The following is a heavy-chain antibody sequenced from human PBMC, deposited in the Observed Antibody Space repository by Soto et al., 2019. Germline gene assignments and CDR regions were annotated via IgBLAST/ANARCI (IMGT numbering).Heavy chain of an antibody. CDR1: GFTFSTYG. V-gene: IGHV3-21*01. Sequence: GGSLRLSCAASGFTFSTYGMSWVRQAPGKGLECVSSISTSSGYIHYADSVEGRFTISRYNAKNSLYLEMDSLRAEDTAVYYCARDLAFDGMDFWAPGTTVTVS. D-gene: IGHD3-10*01. CDR2: ISTSSGYI. CDR3: ARDLAFDGMDF. J-gene: IGHJ6*01.